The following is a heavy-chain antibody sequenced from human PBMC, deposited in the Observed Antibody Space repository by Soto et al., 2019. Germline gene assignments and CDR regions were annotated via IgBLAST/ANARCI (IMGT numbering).Heavy chain of an antibody. CDR2: IIPIFGTA. J-gene: IGHJ2*01. D-gene: IGHD6-13*01. Sequence: QAQLVQSGAEVKKPGSSVKVSCKASGGTFSSYAISWVRQAPGQGLEWMGGIIPIFGTANYAQKFQGRVTITADESTSTAYMELSSLRSEDTAVYYCVRARGSSSWFFMVGDFDLWGRGTLVTVSS. CDR1: GGTFSSYA. CDR3: VRARGSSSWFFMVGDFDL. V-gene: IGHV1-69*01.